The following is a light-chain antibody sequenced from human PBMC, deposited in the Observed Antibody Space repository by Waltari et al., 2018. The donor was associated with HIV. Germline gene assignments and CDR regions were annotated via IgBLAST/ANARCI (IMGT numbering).Light chain of an antibody. CDR3: CSYAGSYTGV. CDR1: SSDVGGYNS. CDR2: DVN. Sequence: QSALTQPRPVSGSPGQSVSISCTGTSSDVGGYNSVPWYQQHPGNAPKLMIYDVNKRPAGVPDRFSGSKSGNTASLTISGLQAEDEADYYCCSYAGSYTGVFGGGTKLTVL. V-gene: IGLV2-11*01. J-gene: IGLJ2*01.